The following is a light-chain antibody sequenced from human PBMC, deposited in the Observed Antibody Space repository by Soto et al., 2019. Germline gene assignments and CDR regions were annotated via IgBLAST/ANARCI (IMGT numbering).Light chain of an antibody. V-gene: IGKV3-11*01. J-gene: IGKJ4*01. Sequence: EIVLTQSPATLSLSPGESVTLTCRASEGVRSFLAWYQQKPGQAPRLLIYDVVNRATGIPARFSGSGSGTDFTLTISSLETEDFAVYFCQQRSNWPLTFGGGTKVEIK. CDR1: EGVRSF. CDR3: QQRSNWPLT. CDR2: DVV.